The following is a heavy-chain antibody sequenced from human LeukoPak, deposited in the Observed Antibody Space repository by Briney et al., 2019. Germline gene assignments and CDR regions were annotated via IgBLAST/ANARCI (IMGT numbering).Heavy chain of an antibody. V-gene: IGHV3-7*01. CDR2: IKQDGSEK. Sequence: GGSLRLSCAASGFTFSSYWMSWVRQAPGKGLEWVANIKQDGSEKYYVDSVKGRFTISRDNAKNSLYLQMNSLRAEDTAVYYCARPVAGISYGNAFDIWGQGTMVTVSS. CDR1: GFTFSSYW. CDR3: ARPVAGISYGNAFDI. J-gene: IGHJ3*02. D-gene: IGHD6-19*01.